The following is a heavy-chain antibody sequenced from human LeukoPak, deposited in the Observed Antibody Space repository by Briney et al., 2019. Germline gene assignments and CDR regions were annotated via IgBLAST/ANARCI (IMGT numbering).Heavy chain of an antibody. J-gene: IGHJ4*02. CDR2: ISAYNGDT. CDR3: ARALRTTVTTADY. Sequence: ASVKVSCTASGYTFTSYGITWVRQAPGQGLEWMGWISAYNGDTNYAQKLQGRVTMTTDTSTSTAYMELRSLRSDDTAVYYCARALRTTVTTADYWGQGTLVTVSS. V-gene: IGHV1-18*01. CDR1: GYTFTSYG. D-gene: IGHD4-17*01.